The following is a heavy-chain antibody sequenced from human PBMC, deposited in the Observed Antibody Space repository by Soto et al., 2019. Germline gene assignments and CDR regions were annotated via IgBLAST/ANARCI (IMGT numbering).Heavy chain of an antibody. D-gene: IGHD4-17*01. Sequence: QVPLVQSGAEVKKPGASVKVSCKASGYTFTSYGISWVRQAPGQGLEWMGWISAYNGNTNYAQKLQGRVTMTTDTSTSTAYMELRSLRSDDTAVYYCARDADYGGNSGDFDYWGQGTLVTVSS. V-gene: IGHV1-18*04. CDR3: ARDADYGGNSGDFDY. CDR2: ISAYNGNT. J-gene: IGHJ4*02. CDR1: GYTFTSYG.